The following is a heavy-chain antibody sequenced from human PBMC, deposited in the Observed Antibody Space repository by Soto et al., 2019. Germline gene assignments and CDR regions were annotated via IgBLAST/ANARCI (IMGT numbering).Heavy chain of an antibody. J-gene: IGHJ4*02. Sequence: PSETLSLTCTVSGGSISSSNYYWGWIRQPPGKGLEWIGSIYYSGSTYYNPSLKSRVTISVDTSKNQFSLNLSSVTAADTAVYYCARHVLFGSSISCYTNSGCNFDYWGQGTLVTVSS. CDR1: GGSISSSNYY. V-gene: IGHV4-39*01. CDR3: ARHVLFGSSISCYTNSGCNFDY. D-gene: IGHD2-2*02. CDR2: IYYSGST.